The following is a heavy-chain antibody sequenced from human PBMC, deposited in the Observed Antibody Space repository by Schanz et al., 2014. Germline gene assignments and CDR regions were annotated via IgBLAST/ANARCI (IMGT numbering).Heavy chain of an antibody. CDR3: ARDTTWRLDL. J-gene: IGHJ2*01. Sequence: QVQLQESGPGLVKPSQTLSLTCTVSGGSIRSGTYYWSWIRQPAGKALEWVGRVFPNGITNYNPSLKSRFTTPRDTSNTQFARTLTSLTAADTAVYCCARDTTWRLDLWGRGTLVTVSS. D-gene: IGHD1-1*01. CDR2: VFPNGIT. V-gene: IGHV4-61*02. CDR1: GGSIRSGTYY.